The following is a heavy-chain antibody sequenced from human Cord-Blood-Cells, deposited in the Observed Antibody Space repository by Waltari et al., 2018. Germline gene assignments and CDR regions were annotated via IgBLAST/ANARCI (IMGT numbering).Heavy chain of an antibody. D-gene: IGHD1-26*01. J-gene: IGHJ4*02. CDR2: IWNDGSNK. Sequence: QVQLVESGGGVVQPGRSLRLSCAASGFTFSSYGMHWVRQAPGKVLEEVEIIWNDGSNKYYSDAVKGRFTISRDNSKNTLYLQMNSLRAEDTAVYYCARDSGSYYFDYWGQGTLVTVSS. CDR3: ARDSGSYYFDY. V-gene: IGHV3-33*01. CDR1: GFTFSSYG.